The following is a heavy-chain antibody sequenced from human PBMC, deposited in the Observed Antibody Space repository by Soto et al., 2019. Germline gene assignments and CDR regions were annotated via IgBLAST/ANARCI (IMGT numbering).Heavy chain of an antibody. D-gene: IGHD5-18*01. CDR2: IRDSSSSYI. CDR1: GFTFSSYS. Sequence: EVQLVESGGGLVKPGGYLRLSCAASGFTFSSYSMNWVRQAPGKGLEWVSSIRDSSSSYIYYADSVKGRFTISRDNAKNSLYLQMNSLRAEDTAVYYCARDQPDTAMVKFFYYYGMDVWGQGTTVTVSS. CDR3: ARDQPDTAMVKFFYYYGMDV. J-gene: IGHJ6*02. V-gene: IGHV3-21*01.